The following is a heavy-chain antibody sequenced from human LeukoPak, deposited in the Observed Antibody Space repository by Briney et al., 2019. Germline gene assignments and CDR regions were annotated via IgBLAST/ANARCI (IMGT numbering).Heavy chain of an antibody. V-gene: IGHV1-69*05. J-gene: IGHJ4*02. D-gene: IGHD3-22*01. Sequence: SVKVSCTASGGTFSSYAISWVRQAPGQGLEWMGGIIPIFGTANYAQKFQGRVTITTDESTSTAYMELSSLRAEDTAIYYCARDGDYYYDSSGYYFDFWGRGTLVTVSS. CDR3: ARDGDYYYDSSGYYFDF. CDR2: IIPIFGTA. CDR1: GGTFSSYA.